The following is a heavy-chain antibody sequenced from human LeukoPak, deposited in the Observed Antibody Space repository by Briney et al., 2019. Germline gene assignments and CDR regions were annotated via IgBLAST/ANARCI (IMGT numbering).Heavy chain of an antibody. D-gene: IGHD6-19*01. V-gene: IGHV3-7*01. CDR1: VFTFEIYW. CDR3: ARGLTYFDC. CDR2: IKEDGREK. J-gene: IGHJ4*02. Sequence: GGSLRLSCVASVFTFEIYWMSCVRQAPGKGRQWVANIKEDGREKYYVDSVKGRFTMSRDNAKNSLYLQMNSLRAEDTAIYYCARGLTYFDCWGQGILVTVSS.